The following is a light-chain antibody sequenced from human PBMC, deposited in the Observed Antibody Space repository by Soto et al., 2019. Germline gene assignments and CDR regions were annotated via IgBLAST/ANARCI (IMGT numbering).Light chain of an antibody. Sequence: DIQMTHSPSSLSASVLDRFSITCRASQGISSWLAWYQQKPGKAPKLLIYAASTLQAGVPSRFSGSGSGTDFTLTISSLQPEDVAAYYCQKYNSAPLTFGGGTKVDIK. CDR1: QGISSW. CDR3: QKYNSAPLT. V-gene: IGKV1-27*01. J-gene: IGKJ4*01. CDR2: AAS.